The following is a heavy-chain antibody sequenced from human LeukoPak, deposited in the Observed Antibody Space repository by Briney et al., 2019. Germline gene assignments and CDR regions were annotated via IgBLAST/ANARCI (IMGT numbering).Heavy chain of an antibody. CDR1: GFTFSSYG. Sequence: AGSLRLSCAASGFTFSSYGMHWVRQAPGKGLEWVAVIWYDGSNKYYADSVKGRFTISRDNSKNTLYLQMNSLRAEDTAVYYCAKFSVVVAAFGYWGQGPLVTVSS. CDR3: AKFSVVVAAFGY. CDR2: IWYDGSNK. D-gene: IGHD2-15*01. J-gene: IGHJ4*02. V-gene: IGHV3-33*06.